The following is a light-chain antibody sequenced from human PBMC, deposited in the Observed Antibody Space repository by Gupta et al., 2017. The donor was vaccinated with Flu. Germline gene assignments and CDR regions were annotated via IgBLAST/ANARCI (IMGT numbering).Light chain of an antibody. V-gene: IGKV3-15*01. J-gene: IGKJ2*04. CDR2: GAS. Sequence: ETVMTPSPATLSVSPGERATLSCRASQSVSTNLAWYQQKPGQPPRLLIFGASTRASGIPARFSGSGSGTEFTLTISSLQSEDFAVYYCQQYHNWPPSSFGQGSKLEI. CDR3: QQYHNWPPSS. CDR1: QSVSTN.